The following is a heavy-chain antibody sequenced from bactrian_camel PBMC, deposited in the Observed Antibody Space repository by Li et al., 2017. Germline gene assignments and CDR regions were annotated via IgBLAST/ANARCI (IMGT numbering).Heavy chain of an antibody. D-gene: IGHD2*01. CDR1: GSIYGDAC. Sequence: HVQLVETGGGSVQAGGSLRLSCGASGSIYGDACVGWLRQAPGKGLEWLGSISSDGSNTYYADSVKGRFTISRDNADNAKRTLYLQMNSLKPEDTAMYYCAAASSGGSCVAATPRFGYWGQGTQVTVS. CDR3: AAASSGGSCVAATPRFGY. J-gene: IGHJ6*01. CDR2: ISSDGSNT. V-gene: IGHV3S6*01.